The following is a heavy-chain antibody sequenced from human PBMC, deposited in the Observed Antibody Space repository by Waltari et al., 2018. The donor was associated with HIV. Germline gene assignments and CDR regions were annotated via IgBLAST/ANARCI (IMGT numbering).Heavy chain of an antibody. CDR2: ISGSGGST. V-gene: IGHV3-23*01. CDR3: AKGCGSGYYYYGMDV. CDR1: GFTSSSYA. J-gene: IGHJ6*02. D-gene: IGHD2-21*01. Sequence: EVQLLESGGGLVQPGGSLRPSCAPSGFTSSSYAMSWVRQAPGKGLEWVSAISGSGGSTYYADSVKGRFTISRDNSKNTLYLQMNSLRAEDTAVYYCAKGCGSGYYYYGMDVWGQGTTVTVSS.